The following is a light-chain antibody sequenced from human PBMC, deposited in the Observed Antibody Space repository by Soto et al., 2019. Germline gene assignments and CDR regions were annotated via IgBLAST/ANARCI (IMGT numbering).Light chain of an antibody. CDR2: AAS. CDR1: QGLSSW. V-gene: IGKV1-12*01. J-gene: IGKJ5*01. CDR3: QQANSFPHT. Sequence: DIQMTQSPSSVSASVGVRVTITCRASQGLSSWLAWYQQKPGKAPKHLIYAASRLQSGVPSRFSGSGSGTDFTLTISSLQPEDFVTYYWQQANSFPHTFGQGTRLEIK.